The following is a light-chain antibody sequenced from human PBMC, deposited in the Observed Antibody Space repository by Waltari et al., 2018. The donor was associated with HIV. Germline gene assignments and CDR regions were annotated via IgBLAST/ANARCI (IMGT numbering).Light chain of an antibody. CDR1: STDVGGYNY. Sequence: QSALTQPPSASGSPGQSVTIPCTGTSTDVGGYNYVPWYQQHPGKAPKLMIYEVSKRPSGVPDRFSGSKSGNTASLTVSGLQAEDEADYYCSSYAGSNTHVVFGGGTKLTVL. CDR2: EVS. V-gene: IGLV2-8*01. J-gene: IGLJ2*01. CDR3: SSYAGSNTHVV.